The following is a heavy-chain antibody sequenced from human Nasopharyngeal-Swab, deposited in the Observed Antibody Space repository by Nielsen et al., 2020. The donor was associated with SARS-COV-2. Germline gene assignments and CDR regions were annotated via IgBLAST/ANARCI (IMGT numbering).Heavy chain of an antibody. V-gene: IGHV3-21*01. J-gene: IGHJ4*02. CDR3: ARGPFYFWSGRHYFDY. Sequence: GGSLRLSCAASGFTFSSYSMNWVRQAPGKGLEWVSSISSSSSYIYYADSVKGRFTISRDNAKNSLYLQMNSLRAEDTAVYYCARGPFYFWSGRHYFDYWGQGTLVTVSS. CDR2: ISSSSSYI. D-gene: IGHD3-3*01. CDR1: GFTFSSYS.